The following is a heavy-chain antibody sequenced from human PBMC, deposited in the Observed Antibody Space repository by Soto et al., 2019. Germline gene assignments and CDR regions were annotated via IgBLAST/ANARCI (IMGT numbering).Heavy chain of an antibody. CDR2: INSDGTNT. D-gene: IGHD2-8*01. CDR3: ARDLIAKDAFDI. CDR1: GFTLSNYW. J-gene: IGHJ3*02. V-gene: IGHV3-74*01. Sequence: EVQLVESGGDLVQPGGSLRLSCEASGFTLSNYWIHWVRQAPGKGLVWVSRINSDGTNTRYADSVRGRFAISRDNAKNTVDLQMNSLRAEDTAVYYCARDLIAKDAFDIWGQGTMVTVSS.